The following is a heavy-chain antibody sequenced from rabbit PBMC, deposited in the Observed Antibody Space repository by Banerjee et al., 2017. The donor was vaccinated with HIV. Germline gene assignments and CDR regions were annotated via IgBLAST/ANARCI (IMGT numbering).Heavy chain of an antibody. CDR2: IYGGSGST. V-gene: IGHV1S7*01. CDR3: ARDLAGVIGWNFNL. CDR1: GFTISSYH. J-gene: IGHJ4*01. D-gene: IGHD4-1*01. Sequence: QLEETGGGLVQPGESLTLSCKASGFTISSYHTGWVRQAPGKGLEWIGDIYGGSGSTDYASWVNGRFTISSDDGQNTVDLQMNSLTAADTATYFCARDLAGVIGWNFNLWGPGTLVTV.